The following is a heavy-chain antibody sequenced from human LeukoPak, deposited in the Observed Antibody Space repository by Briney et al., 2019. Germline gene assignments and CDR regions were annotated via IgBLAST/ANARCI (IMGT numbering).Heavy chain of an antibody. CDR2: IYYSGST. Sequence: SETLSLTCTVSGGSISSYYWSWIRQPPGKGLEWIGYIYYSGSTNYSPSLKSRVTISVDTSKNQFSLKLSSVTAADTGVYYCARAGYYYDSSGYYLLRDWGQGTLVTVSS. V-gene: IGHV4-59*12. CDR3: ARAGYYYDSSGYYLLRD. D-gene: IGHD3-22*01. J-gene: IGHJ4*02. CDR1: GGSISSYY.